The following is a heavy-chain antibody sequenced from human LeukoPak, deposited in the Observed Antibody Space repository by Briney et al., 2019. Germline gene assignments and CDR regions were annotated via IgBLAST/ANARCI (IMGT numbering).Heavy chain of an antibody. CDR3: AKDYCSSTSCYFYYYYYMDV. CDR2: ISSRSTYM. D-gene: IGHD2-2*01. J-gene: IGHJ6*03. V-gene: IGHV3-21*04. Sequence: GGSLRLSCATSGFTFKNYSMTWVRQAPGKGLEWVSSISSRSTYMYCAGSVKGRFTISRDNAKNSLYLQMNSLRTEDTALYYCAKDYCSSTSCYFYYYYYMDVWGKGTTVTISS. CDR1: GFTFKNYS.